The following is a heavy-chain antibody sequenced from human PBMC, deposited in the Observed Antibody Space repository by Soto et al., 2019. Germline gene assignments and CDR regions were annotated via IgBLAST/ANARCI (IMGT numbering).Heavy chain of an antibody. V-gene: IGHV3-30*18. CDR1: GFTFSSYG. Sequence: GGSLRLSCAASGFTFSSYGMHWVRQAPGKGLEWVAVISYDGSNKYYADSVKGRFTISRDNSKNTLYLQMNSLRAEDTAVYYCAKRPGRLVVPATNWFDPWGQGTLVTVSS. CDR3: AKRPGRLVVPATNWFDP. J-gene: IGHJ5*02. CDR2: ISYDGSNK. D-gene: IGHD2-2*01.